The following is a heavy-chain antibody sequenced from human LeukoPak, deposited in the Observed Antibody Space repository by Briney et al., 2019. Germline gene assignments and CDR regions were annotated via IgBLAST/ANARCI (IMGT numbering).Heavy chain of an antibody. CDR2: IKEDGSVK. Sequence: TGGSLRLSCVVSGFTFSSNWMSWVRQAPGKGLEWVCYIKEDGSVKYYVDSVKGRFTISRDNAKNSLYLQMNSLRAEDTAVYYCASQSYGSFDPWGQGTRVTVSS. CDR3: ASQSYGSFDP. D-gene: IGHD1-26*01. CDR1: GFTFSSNW. V-gene: IGHV3-7*02. J-gene: IGHJ5*02.